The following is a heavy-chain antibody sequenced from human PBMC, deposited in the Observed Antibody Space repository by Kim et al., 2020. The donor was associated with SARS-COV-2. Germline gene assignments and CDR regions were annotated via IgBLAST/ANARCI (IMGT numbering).Heavy chain of an antibody. CDR2: INADNGNS. V-gene: IGHV1-3*01. J-gene: IGHJ6*02. CDR3: ARVGPYSYAVDV. Sequence: ASVKVSCKASGYRFTDYAMHWVRQAPGQRLEWMGWINADNGNSQYSQKFQGRVTITRDTSSTTADMELSSLRSEVTAIYYCARVGPYSYAVDVWGQGATVTVSS. CDR1: GYRFTDYA. D-gene: IGHD3-16*01.